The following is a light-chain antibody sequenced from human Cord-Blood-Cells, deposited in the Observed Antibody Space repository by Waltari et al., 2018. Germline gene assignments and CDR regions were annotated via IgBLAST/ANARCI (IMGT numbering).Light chain of an antibody. Sequence: SSELTRDPAVSVALGQPVRITCQGDRLRSYYASWYQQKPGQAPVLVIYGKNNRPSGIPDRFSGSSSGNTASLTITGAQAEDEADYYCNSRDSSGNHYVFGTGTKVTVL. CDR3: NSRDSSGNHYV. J-gene: IGLJ1*01. CDR1: RLRSYY. CDR2: GKN. V-gene: IGLV3-19*01.